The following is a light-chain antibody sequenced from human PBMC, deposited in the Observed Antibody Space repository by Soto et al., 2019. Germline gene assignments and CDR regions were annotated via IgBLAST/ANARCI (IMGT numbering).Light chain of an antibody. V-gene: IGLV2-14*01. CDR3: SSYTNSSTLYV. J-gene: IGLJ1*01. CDR2: EVS. CDR1: SSDVGRYNY. Sequence: QSALAQPASVSGSPGQSITISCTGSSSDVGRYNYVSWYQHHPGKAPKLMIYEVSNRPSGVPNRFSGSKSGNTASLTISGLQAEDEADYHCSSYTNSSTLYVFGTGTKVTVL.